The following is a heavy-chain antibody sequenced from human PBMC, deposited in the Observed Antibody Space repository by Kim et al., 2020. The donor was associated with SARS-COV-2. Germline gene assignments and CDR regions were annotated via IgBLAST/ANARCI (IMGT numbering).Heavy chain of an antibody. CDR2: ISYDGSNK. V-gene: IGHV3-30*18. CDR1: GFTFNTYG. J-gene: IGHJ4*02. CDR3: AKSFSGSYFGYDY. Sequence: GGSLRLSCAASGFTFNTYGMHWVRQAPGKGLEWVAVISYDGSNKYYADSVKGRFTISRDNSKNTLYLQMNSLRIEDTAVYYCAKSFSGSYFGYDYWGQGTLGTLS. D-gene: IGHD1-26*01.